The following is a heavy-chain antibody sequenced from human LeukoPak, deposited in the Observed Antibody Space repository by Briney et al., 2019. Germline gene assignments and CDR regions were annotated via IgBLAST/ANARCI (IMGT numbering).Heavy chain of an antibody. D-gene: IGHD2-15*01. J-gene: IGHJ4*02. CDR2: IYYSGST. V-gene: IGHV4-59*01. CDR3: ARERIICSGGSCYLDYFDY. CDR1: GASISNLY. Sequence: PSETLSLTCTVSGASISNLYLSWIRQPPGKGLEWIGYIYYSGSTNYNPSLKSRVTISVDTSKNQFSLKLSSVTAADTAVYYCARERIICSGGSCYLDYFDYWGQGTLVTVSS.